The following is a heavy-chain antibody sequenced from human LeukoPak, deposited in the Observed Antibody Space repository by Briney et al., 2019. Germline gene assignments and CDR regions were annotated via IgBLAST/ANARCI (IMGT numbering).Heavy chain of an antibody. V-gene: IGHV4-61*08. D-gene: IGHD1-26*01. J-gene: IGHJ4*02. Sequence: PSETLSLTCTASGASVGSAGYYWSWIRQPPGGGLEWIGYVYYIDNTNYNPSLNRRVTMSVNPSKKQFSLNQHSVTAADTAMYYCARTQSQSGSYRYYFAYWGQGTLVTVSS. CDR2: VYYIDNT. CDR3: ARTQSQSGSYRYYFAY. CDR1: GASVGSAGYY.